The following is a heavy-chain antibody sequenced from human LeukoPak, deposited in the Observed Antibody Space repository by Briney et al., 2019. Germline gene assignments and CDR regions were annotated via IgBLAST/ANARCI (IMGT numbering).Heavy chain of an antibody. D-gene: IGHD6-19*01. J-gene: IGHJ4*02. CDR2: IKTDGSAK. CDR1: GFTFSNYW. CDR3: ARERPNAAVALEY. V-gene: IGHV3-7*01. Sequence: GRSLRLSCAASGFTFSNYWMSWVRQAPGKGLEWVANIKTDGSAKSYVDSVKGRFTISRDNAKNSLYLQMNSLRVGDTAVYYCARERPNAAVALEYWGQGTLVTVSS.